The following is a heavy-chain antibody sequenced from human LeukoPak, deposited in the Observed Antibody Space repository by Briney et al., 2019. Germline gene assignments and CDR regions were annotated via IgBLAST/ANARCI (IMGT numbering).Heavy chain of an antibody. Sequence: GGFLRLSCAVSGFTVSSNYMSWVRQAPGKGLEWVSVIYSGDNTDYADSVKGRFTISRDNSKNTLYLQMNSLRAEDTGVYYCARDWGYCSSTSCHVFDYWGQGTLVTVSS. V-gene: IGHV3-53*01. CDR2: IYSGDNT. D-gene: IGHD2-2*01. CDR3: ARDWGYCSSTSCHVFDY. J-gene: IGHJ4*02. CDR1: GFTVSSNY.